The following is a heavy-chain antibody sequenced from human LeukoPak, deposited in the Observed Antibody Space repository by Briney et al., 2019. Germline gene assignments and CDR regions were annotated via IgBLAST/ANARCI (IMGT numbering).Heavy chain of an antibody. CDR2: IYHSGST. V-gene: IGHV4-30-2*01. CDR1: GGSISSGGYY. D-gene: IGHD4-11*01. J-gene: IGHJ3*02. Sequence: PSETLSLTCTVSGGSISSGGYYWSWIRQPPGKGLEWIGYIYHSGSTYYNPSLKSRVTISVDRSKNQFSLKLSSVTAADTAVYYCARAQTVKGAFDIWGQGTMVTVSS. CDR3: ARAQTVKGAFDI.